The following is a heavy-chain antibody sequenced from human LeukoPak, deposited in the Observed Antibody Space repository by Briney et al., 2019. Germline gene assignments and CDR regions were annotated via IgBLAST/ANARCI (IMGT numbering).Heavy chain of an antibody. Sequence: ASVKVSCKASGYTFTGYYMHWVRQAPGQGLEWMGWINPNSGGTNYAQKFQGRVTMTRDTSISTAYMELSRLGSDDTAVYYCAGGIVGATITEDAFDIWGQGTMVTVSS. V-gene: IGHV1-2*02. CDR1: GYTFTGYY. D-gene: IGHD1-26*01. J-gene: IGHJ3*02. CDR3: AGGIVGATITEDAFDI. CDR2: INPNSGGT.